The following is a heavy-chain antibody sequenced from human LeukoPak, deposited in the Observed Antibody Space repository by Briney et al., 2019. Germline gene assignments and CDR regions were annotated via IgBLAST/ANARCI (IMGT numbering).Heavy chain of an antibody. V-gene: IGHV4-59*01. CDR3: ARVGDAIFDY. D-gene: IGHD5-24*01. CDR2: IYYSGNT. Sequence: SETLSLTCTVSGGSISSYYWSWIRQPQGKGLEWIGYIYYSGNTNYNPSLKSRVTISIDTSKNQFSLKLSSVTAADTAVYYCARVGDAIFDYWGQGTLVTVSS. CDR1: GGSISSYY. J-gene: IGHJ4*02.